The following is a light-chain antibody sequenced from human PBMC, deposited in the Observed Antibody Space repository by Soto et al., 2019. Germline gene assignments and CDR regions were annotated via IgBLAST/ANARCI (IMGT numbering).Light chain of an antibody. CDR1: QSISSY. V-gene: IGKV3-11*01. J-gene: IGKJ4*01. CDR2: DAS. Sequence: EIVLTQSPATLSLSPGERATISCRASQSISSYLAWYQQKPGQAPRLLIYDASNTATGIPARFSGSGSGTDFTLTISSLEPDDFAVYYGQQCGNWPLTFGGGTKVEIK. CDR3: QQCGNWPLT.